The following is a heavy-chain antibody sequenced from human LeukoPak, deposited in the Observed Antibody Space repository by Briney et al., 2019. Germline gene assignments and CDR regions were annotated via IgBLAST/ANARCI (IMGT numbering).Heavy chain of an antibody. J-gene: IGHJ5*02. Sequence: PSETLSLTCAVSGGSISSSNWWSWVRQPPGKGLEGIGEIYHSGSTNYNPSLKSRVTISVDKSKNQLSLKLSSVTAADTAIYHCARDVEYCSSASCYVWFDPWGQGTLVTVSS. CDR2: IYHSGST. CDR1: GGSISSSNW. CDR3: ARDVEYCSSASCYVWFDP. V-gene: IGHV4-4*02. D-gene: IGHD2-2*01.